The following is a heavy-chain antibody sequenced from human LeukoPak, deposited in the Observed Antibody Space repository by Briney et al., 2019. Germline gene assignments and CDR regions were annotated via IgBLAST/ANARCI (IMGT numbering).Heavy chain of an antibody. V-gene: IGHV4-39*01. D-gene: IGHD3-22*01. Sequence: PSETLSLTCTVSGGSISSSSYYWGWIRQPPGKGLEWIGSIYYSGSTYYNPSLKSRVTISVDTSKNQFSLKLSSVTAADTAVYYCARHTRDTMIVVKENNYWSPGGWFDPWGQGTLVTVSS. CDR1: GGSISSSSYY. CDR3: ARHTRDTMIVVKENNYWSPGGWFDP. CDR2: IYYSGST. J-gene: IGHJ5*02.